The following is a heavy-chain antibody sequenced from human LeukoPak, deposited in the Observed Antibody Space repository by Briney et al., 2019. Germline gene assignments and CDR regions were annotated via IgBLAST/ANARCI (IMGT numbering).Heavy chain of an antibody. D-gene: IGHD2-2*01. Sequence: SETLSLTCAVYGGSFSDYYWSWIRQPPGKGLEWIGEINHRGSTSHNPSLKSRVTLSIDTSKNQFSLKLSSVTAADTAVYYCVVVVPAAILYYYYYMDVWGKGTTVTVSS. J-gene: IGHJ6*03. CDR1: GGSFSDYY. V-gene: IGHV4-34*01. CDR3: VVVVPAAILYYYYYMDV. CDR2: INHRGST.